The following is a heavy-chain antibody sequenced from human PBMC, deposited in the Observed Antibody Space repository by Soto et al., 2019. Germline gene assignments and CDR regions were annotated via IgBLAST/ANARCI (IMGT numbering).Heavy chain of an antibody. D-gene: IGHD3-16*01. CDR3: ARGEWLGERRFDP. Sequence: QVQLQESGPGLVKPSQTLSLTCTVSGGSISSGGYYWSWIRQHPGKGLEWIGYIYYSGSTYYNPSLKSVVTISVDTSKNQFSLKLSSVTAADTAEYYCARGEWLGERRFDPWGQGTLVTVSS. J-gene: IGHJ5*02. CDR1: GGSISSGGYY. CDR2: IYYSGST. V-gene: IGHV4-31*01.